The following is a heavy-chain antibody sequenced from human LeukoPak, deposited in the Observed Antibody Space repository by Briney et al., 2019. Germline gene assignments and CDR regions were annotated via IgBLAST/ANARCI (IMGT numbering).Heavy chain of an antibody. D-gene: IGHD3-3*01. CDR2: IFYSGNT. V-gene: IGHV4-39*01. CDR3: ARHFDLWSGHLGY. J-gene: IGHJ4*02. CDR1: GGSISSSPYY. Sequence: PSETLSLTCTVSGGSISSSPYYWGWIRQPPGKGLEWIGSIFYSGNTYYNRSLKSRVTLSVDTSKNQFSLRLSSVTAADTAVYYCARHFDLWSGHLGYWGQGTLVTVSS.